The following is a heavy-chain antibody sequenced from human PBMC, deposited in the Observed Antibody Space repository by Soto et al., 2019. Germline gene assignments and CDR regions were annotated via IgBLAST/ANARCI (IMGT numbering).Heavy chain of an antibody. CDR2: IYYSGFT. Sequence: SETLSLTCTVSGGSITSGGYYWSWIRQHPGKGLEWIGYIYYSGFTYYNPSLKSRVTISVDTSKNQFSLKLSSVTAADTAVYFCARSPRSISTGGIDFWGQGILVTVSS. CDR1: GGSITSGGYY. J-gene: IGHJ4*01. D-gene: IGHD1-1*01. CDR3: ARSPRSISTGGIDF. V-gene: IGHV4-31*03.